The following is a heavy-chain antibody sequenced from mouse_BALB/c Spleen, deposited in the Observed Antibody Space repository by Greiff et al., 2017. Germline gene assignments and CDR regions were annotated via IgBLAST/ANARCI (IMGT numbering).Heavy chain of an antibody. Sequence: VQVVESGPGLVAPSQSLSITCTVSGFSLTSYGVHWVRQPPGKGLEWLGVIWAGGSTNYNSALMSRLSISKDNSKSQVFLKMNSLQTDDTAMYYCARDKADGYYFAYWGQGTLVTVSA. D-gene: IGHD2-3*01. V-gene: IGHV2-9*02. CDR1: GFSLTSYG. CDR3: ARDKADGYYFAY. J-gene: IGHJ3*01. CDR2: IWAGGST.